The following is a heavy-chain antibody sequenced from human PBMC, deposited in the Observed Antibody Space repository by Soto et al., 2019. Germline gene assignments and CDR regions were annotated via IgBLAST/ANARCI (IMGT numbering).Heavy chain of an antibody. Sequence: EVQLVESGGGLVQPGGSLRLACAGSGFRVSDSWMHWVRQAPGKGLVWVSRVSNEGSKEYADFVKGRFTLSKDTAKNTLYMEMDSLSVQDTALYDCTDTARNGMGVSGQGTKGTVAS. CDR1: GFRVSDSW. CDR3: TDTARNGMGV. CDR2: VSNEGSK. V-gene: IGHV3-74*01. J-gene: IGHJ6*02.